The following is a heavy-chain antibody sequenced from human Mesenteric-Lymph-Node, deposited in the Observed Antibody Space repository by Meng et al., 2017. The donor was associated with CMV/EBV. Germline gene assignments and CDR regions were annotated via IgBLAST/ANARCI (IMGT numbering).Heavy chain of an antibody. D-gene: IGHD3-3*01. CDR3: VREHDFWYGYPFDY. V-gene: IGHV3-21*01. J-gene: IGHJ4*02. CDR1: GFTFSSYA. CDR2: ISGPSTFI. Sequence: GGSLRLSCAASGFTFSSYAMSWVRRAPGKGLEWVSSISGPSTFIYYADSVKGRFTISRDNAKHSLNLHMNSLRDDDSAVYYCVREHDFWYGYPFDYWGQGTEVTVSS.